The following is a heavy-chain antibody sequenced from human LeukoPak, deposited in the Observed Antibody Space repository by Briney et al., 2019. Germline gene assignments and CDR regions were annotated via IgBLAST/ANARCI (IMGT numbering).Heavy chain of an antibody. CDR3: ARAGSGSYLKGGFDP. CDR1: GYTFTSYD. J-gene: IGHJ5*02. V-gene: IGHV1-8*01. CDR2: MNPNSGHT. Sequence: ASVKVSCKASGYTFTSYDINWVRQATGQGLEWMGWMNPNSGHTGYAQKFQGRVTMTRNISISTAYMELSTLRSEDTAVYYCARAGSGSYLKGGFDPWGQGTLVTVSS. D-gene: IGHD1-26*01.